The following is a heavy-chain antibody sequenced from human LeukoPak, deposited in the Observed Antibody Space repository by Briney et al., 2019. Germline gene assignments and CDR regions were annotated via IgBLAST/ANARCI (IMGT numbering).Heavy chain of an antibody. J-gene: IGHJ4*02. CDR3: ARGLSTIVVVITTPYYFDY. CDR1: GGSFSGYY. CDR2: INHSGST. Sequence: PSETLSLTCAVYGGSFSGYYWSWIRQPPGKGLEWIGEINHSGSTNYNPSLKSRVTISVDTSKNQFSLKLSSVTAADTAVYYCARGLSTIVVVITTPYYFDYWGQGTLVTVSS. V-gene: IGHV4-34*01. D-gene: IGHD3-22*01.